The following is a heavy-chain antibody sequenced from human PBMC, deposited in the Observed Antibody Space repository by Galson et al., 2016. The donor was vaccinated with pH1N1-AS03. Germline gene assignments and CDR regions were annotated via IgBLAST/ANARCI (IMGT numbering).Heavy chain of an antibody. V-gene: IGHV3-49*03. CDR1: GIPFGDYA. CDR2: IRRKGFGGTT. Sequence: SLRLSCAVSGIPFGDYAVSWFRQAPGKGLEWVGFIRRKGFGGTTDYAASVKGRFAISRDDSKNIASLQMSSLKIEDTAVYYCSLEYLEFYFAYWSQGTLVTVSS. J-gene: IGHJ4*01. D-gene: IGHD1-20*01. CDR3: SLEYLEFYFAY.